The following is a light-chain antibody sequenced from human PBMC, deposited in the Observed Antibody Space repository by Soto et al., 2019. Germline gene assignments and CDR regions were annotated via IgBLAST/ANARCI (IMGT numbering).Light chain of an antibody. V-gene: IGLV2-23*02. CDR1: SSDIGNYNL. J-gene: IGLJ1*01. CDR3: CSYAANSYV. CDR2: GVT. Sequence: VLTQPASVSGSPGQSITISCTGTSSDIGNYNLVSWYQQHPGKAPKVIIYGVTKRPSGVSNRFSGSTSGNTASLTISGLQAEDEADYYCCSYAANSYVFGTGTKV.